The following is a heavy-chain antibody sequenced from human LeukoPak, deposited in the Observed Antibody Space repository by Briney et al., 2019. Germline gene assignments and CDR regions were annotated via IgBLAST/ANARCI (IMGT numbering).Heavy chain of an antibody. D-gene: IGHD3-10*01. CDR1: GFTFTTYA. V-gene: IGHV3-23*01. CDR3: AQGGGSGFDN. J-gene: IGHJ4*02. CDR2: VSDTGDRT. Sequence: PGGSLRLSCAASGFTFTTYAMSWVRQAPGKGLEWVSSVSDTGDRTYYADSVKGRFTISRDNSKNTLYLHMESLRADDTAVYYCAQGGGSGFDNRGQGTLVTVSS.